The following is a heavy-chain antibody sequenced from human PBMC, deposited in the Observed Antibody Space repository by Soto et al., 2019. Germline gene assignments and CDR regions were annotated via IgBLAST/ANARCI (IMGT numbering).Heavy chain of an antibody. Sequence: QVQLVQSGAEVKKPGSSVKVSCKASGGTFSSYTISWVRQAPGQGHEWMGRIIPILGIANYAQKFQSRVTITADNSTNTTYKELSSLRSEDPPVYYCARSDRSGYSPELWGKGTLVTVSS. V-gene: IGHV1-69*02. CDR1: GGTFSSYT. J-gene: IGHJ4*02. CDR3: ARSDRSGYSPEL. D-gene: IGHD3-22*01. CDR2: IIPILGIA.